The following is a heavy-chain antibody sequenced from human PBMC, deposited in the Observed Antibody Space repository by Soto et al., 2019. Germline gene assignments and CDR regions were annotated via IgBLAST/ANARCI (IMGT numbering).Heavy chain of an antibody. CDR3: AKYRRTQAEGFTLDY. D-gene: IGHD2-2*01. V-gene: IGHV4-59*01. CDR1: RGSINGFY. CDR2: VYYKGSN. J-gene: IGHJ4*02. Sequence: SETLSLKWTFSRGSINGFYWSWIRHPPGGGLEWIGCVYYKGSNTKNPSLEGRVTMSVDTSKNQLSLKLSSVNDADKAVYYCAKYRRTQAEGFTLDYWGQGTPVTVSS.